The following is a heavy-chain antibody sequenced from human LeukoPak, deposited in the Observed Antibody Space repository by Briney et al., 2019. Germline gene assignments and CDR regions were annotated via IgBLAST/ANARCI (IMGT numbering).Heavy chain of an antibody. J-gene: IGHJ4*02. V-gene: IGHV3-30*04. CDR1: GFTFSSYA. Sequence: HPGGSLRPSCAASGFTFSSYAMHWVRQAPGKGLEWVAVISYDGSNKYYADSVKGRFTISRDNSKNTLYLQMNSLRAEDTALYYCAKPAKTDYTDYWGQGTLVTVSS. D-gene: IGHD1-14*01. CDR3: AKPAKTDYTDY. CDR2: ISYDGSNK.